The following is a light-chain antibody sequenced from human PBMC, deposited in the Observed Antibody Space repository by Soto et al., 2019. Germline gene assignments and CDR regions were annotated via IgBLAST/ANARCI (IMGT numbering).Light chain of an antibody. CDR2: GAS. J-gene: IGKJ5*01. V-gene: IGKV3-20*01. CDR3: QQYGSSPLIS. CDR1: QTVSITY. Sequence: VLNKSPCTLSLSPGESATLSCRASQTVSITYLTWYQQKPGQAPRLLIFGASKRATGIPDRFSGSGSGRDFTLTISGLEPEDFAVYYCQQYGSSPLISFGHGTRLETK.